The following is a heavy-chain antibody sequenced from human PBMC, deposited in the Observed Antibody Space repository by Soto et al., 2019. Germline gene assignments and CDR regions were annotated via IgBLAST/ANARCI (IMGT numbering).Heavy chain of an antibody. CDR2: IYYSVST. V-gene: IGHV4-30-4*01. CDR3: ARAKGLVTVTTSWFDP. CDR1: GGSINSGDYY. D-gene: IGHD4-17*01. Sequence: QVQLQESGPGLVKPSQTLSLTCTVSGGSINSGDYYWSWIRQPPGKGLEWIGYIYYSVSTYYNQSLKSRVSISADTSKNQFSLKLSSVTAADTAVYYCARAKGLVTVTTSWFDPWGQGTLVTVSS. J-gene: IGHJ5*02.